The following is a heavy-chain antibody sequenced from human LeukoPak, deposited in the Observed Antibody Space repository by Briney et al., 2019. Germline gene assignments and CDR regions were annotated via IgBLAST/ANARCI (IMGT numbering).Heavy chain of an antibody. D-gene: IGHD4-23*01. CDR1: GYTFTSYY. V-gene: IGHV1-46*01. CDR3: AREPRYGGALYYFDY. CDR2: INPSGGST. Sequence: ASVKVSGKASGYTFTSYYMHWVRQAPGQGLEWMGIINPSGGSTSYAQKFQGRVTMTRDTSTSTVYMELSSLRSEDTAVYYCAREPRYGGALYYFDYWGQGTLVTASS. J-gene: IGHJ4*02.